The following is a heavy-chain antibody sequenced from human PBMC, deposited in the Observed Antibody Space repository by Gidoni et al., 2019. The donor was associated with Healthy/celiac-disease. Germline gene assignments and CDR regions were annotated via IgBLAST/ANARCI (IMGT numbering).Heavy chain of an antibody. J-gene: IGHJ3*02. V-gene: IGHV3-48*02. CDR1: GFTFRSYS. D-gene: IGHD3-22*01. CDR2: ISSSSSTI. CDR3: ARDLLNYYDSSGYYYVGAFDI. Sequence: EVQLVESGGGLVQPGGSLRLSCAASGFTFRSYSRNWVRQASGKGLEGVSYISSSSSTIYYADSVKGRFTISRDNAKNSLYLQMNSLRDEDTAVYYCARDLLNYYDSSGYYYVGAFDIWGQGTMVTVSS.